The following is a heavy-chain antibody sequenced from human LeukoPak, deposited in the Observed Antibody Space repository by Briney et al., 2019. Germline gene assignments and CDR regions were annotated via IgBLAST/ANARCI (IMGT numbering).Heavy chain of an antibody. CDR2: ISYDGSNK. V-gene: IGHV3-30*03. D-gene: IGHD5-18*01. CDR3: ARGGARAMVRVIDY. Sequence: GRSLRLSCAASGFTFSSYGMHWVRQAPGKGLEWVAVISYDGSNKYYADSVKGRFTISRDNSKNTLYLQMNSLRAEDTAVYYCARGGARAMVRVIDYWGQGTLVTVSS. CDR1: GFTFSSYG. J-gene: IGHJ4*02.